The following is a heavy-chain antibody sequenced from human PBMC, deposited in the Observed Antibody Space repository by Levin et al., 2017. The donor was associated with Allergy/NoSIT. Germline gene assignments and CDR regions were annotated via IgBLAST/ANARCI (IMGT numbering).Heavy chain of an antibody. CDR1: GYSFTSYW. J-gene: IGHJ4*02. V-gene: IGHV5-51*01. CDR3: ARRDSSGYYWYYFDY. CDR2: IYPGDSDT. D-gene: IGHD3-22*01. Sequence: ASVKVSCKGSGYSFTSYWIGWVRQMPGKGLEWMGIIYPGDSDTRYSPSFQGQVTISADKSISTAYLQWSSLKASDTAMYYCARRDSSGYYWYYFDYWGQGTLVTVSS.